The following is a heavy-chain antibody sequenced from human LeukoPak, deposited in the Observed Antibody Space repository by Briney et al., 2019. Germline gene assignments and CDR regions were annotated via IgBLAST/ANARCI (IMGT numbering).Heavy chain of an antibody. CDR3: ARGNTMVRANWFDP. CDR1: GFTFSSYA. D-gene: IGHD3-10*01. V-gene: IGHV3-48*02. J-gene: IGHJ5*02. Sequence: GGSLRLSCAASGFTFSSYAMHWVRQAPGKGLEWVSYISSTTIYYTDSVKGRFTISRDNAQNSLYLQMNSLRDEDTAVYYCARGNTMVRANWFDPWGQGTLVTVSS. CDR2: ISSTTI.